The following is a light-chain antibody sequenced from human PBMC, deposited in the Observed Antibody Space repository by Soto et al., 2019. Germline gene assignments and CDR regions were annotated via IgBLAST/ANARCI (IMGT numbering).Light chain of an antibody. CDR2: LAS. V-gene: IGKV2-28*01. Sequence: DIVMTQSPLSLAVTPGEPASISCRSSQSLLYRDGRIFLDWYLQRPGHSPQLLIYLASIRASGVPDRFSGSGSGTDFTLKISRVEAEDVGIYYCMQALQTPTFDGGTRLDIK. CDR1: QSLLYRDGRIF. J-gene: IGKJ4*01. CDR3: MQALQTPT.